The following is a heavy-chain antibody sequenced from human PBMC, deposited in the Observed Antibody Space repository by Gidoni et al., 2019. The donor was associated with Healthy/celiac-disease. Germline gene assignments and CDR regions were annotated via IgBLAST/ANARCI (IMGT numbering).Heavy chain of an antibody. V-gene: IGHV4-34*01. D-gene: IGHD5-12*01. Sequence: QVQLQQWGAGLLKPSETLSLTCAVYGGSFSGYYWSWLRQPPGKGLEWIGEINHSGSTNYNPSLKSRVTISVDTSKNQFSLKLSSVTAADTAVYYCARLIVATTSRGYYMDVWGKGTTVTVSS. CDR3: ARLIVATTSRGYYMDV. J-gene: IGHJ6*03. CDR1: GGSFSGYY. CDR2: INHSGST.